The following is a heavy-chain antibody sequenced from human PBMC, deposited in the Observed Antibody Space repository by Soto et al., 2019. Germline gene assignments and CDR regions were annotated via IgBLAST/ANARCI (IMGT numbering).Heavy chain of an antibody. J-gene: IGHJ4*02. CDR2: INTGNGDT. D-gene: IGHD2-15*01. Sequence: QVQLVQSGAEVKKPGASVNISCKASGYTLNHYALHWVRQAPGQRPEWMGWINTGNGDTKYSQKFQGRVTITRDTSANTVYMDLSSLSSADKAVYYCARGSCSGGICVYYFDYWGPGTLVTVSS. CDR3: ARGSCSGGICVYYFDY. V-gene: IGHV1-3*04. CDR1: GYTLNHYA.